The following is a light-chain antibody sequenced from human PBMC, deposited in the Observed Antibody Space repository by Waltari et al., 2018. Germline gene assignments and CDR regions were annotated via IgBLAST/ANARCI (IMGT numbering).Light chain of an antibody. V-gene: IGKV1-33*01. J-gene: IGKJ4*01. CDR2: DAS. Sequence: DIQMTQSPSSLSASVGDRVTITCQASQDISNYLNWYQQKPGKAPKLLIYDASNLETEVPSRFSGSGSGTDFTFTISSPQPEDIATYYCQQYDNLPLTFGGGTKVEIK. CDR1: QDISNY. CDR3: QQYDNLPLT.